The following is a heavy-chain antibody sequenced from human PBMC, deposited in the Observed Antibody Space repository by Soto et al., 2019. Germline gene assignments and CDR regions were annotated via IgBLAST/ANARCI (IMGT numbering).Heavy chain of an antibody. CDR1: GYTFTSYG. J-gene: IGHJ4*02. CDR2: ISAFNGDT. Sequence: ASVKVSCKAFGYTFTSYGFSWVRQVPGQGLEWLGWISAFNGDTQYAQTMKGRLTVTTDTSTTTVHMELRSLTPADTAVYYCAREAGWQRMVPYDWGQGTLVT. D-gene: IGHD6-25*01. CDR3: AREAGWQRMVPYD. V-gene: IGHV1-18*04.